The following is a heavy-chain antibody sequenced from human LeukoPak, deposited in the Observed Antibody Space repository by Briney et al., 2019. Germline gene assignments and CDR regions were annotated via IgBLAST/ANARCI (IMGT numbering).Heavy chain of an antibody. CDR1: GFTFSSYG. J-gene: IGHJ4*02. CDR2: ISGSGGSK. V-gene: IGHV3-23*01. Sequence: GGSLRLSCAASGFTFSSYGMSWVRQAPGKGLEWVSGISGSGGSKYYADSVKGRFTISRDNSKNTLYLQMNSLRAEDTAVYYCASQDYGDYEGFDYWGQGTLVTVSS. D-gene: IGHD4-17*01. CDR3: ASQDYGDYEGFDY.